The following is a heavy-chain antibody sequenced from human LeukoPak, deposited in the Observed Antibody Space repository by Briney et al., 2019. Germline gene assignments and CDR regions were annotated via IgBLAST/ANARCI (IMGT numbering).Heavy chain of an antibody. CDR1: GGSISSSSYS. CDR2: MYYSGST. CDR3: AKGEQLVYFDH. D-gene: IGHD6-13*01. V-gene: IGHV4-39*07. J-gene: IGHJ4*02. Sequence: SETLSLTCTVSGGSISSSSYSWGWIRQTPGKGLQWIGSMYYSGSTYYNPSLKSRVTISIDTSKNQFSLKLNSVTDADTAVYYCAKGEQLVYFDHWGQGTLVTVSS.